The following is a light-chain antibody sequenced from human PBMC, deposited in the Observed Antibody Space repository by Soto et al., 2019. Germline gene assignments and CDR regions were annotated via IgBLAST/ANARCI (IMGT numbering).Light chain of an antibody. CDR1: SSDVGSHNL. J-gene: IGLJ1*01. CDR3: CSFGNLIPLPYV. CDR2: EVS. V-gene: IGLV2-23*02. Sequence: QSALTQPASVSGSPGQSITISCTGTSSDVGSHNLVSWYQQKPGKAPTLIIYEVSERPSGVSSRFSGSKSGNTASLTVSGLQPDDEADYHCCSFGNLIPLPYVLGTGTKVTVL.